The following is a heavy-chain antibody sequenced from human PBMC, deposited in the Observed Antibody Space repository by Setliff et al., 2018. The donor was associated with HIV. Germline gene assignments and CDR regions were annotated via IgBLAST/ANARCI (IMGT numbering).Heavy chain of an antibody. CDR1: GNTFNTYW. J-gene: IGHJ4*02. Sequence: GESLKISCKGSGNTFNTYWIGWVRQMPGKGLEFMGIIYPEDSETKYSPSFQGQVTISADKSITTAYQQWNSLKDSDTAMYYCAGGDYFFEYWGQGTLVTVSS. CDR3: AGGDYFFEY. D-gene: IGHD4-17*01. V-gene: IGHV5-51*01. CDR2: IYPEDSET.